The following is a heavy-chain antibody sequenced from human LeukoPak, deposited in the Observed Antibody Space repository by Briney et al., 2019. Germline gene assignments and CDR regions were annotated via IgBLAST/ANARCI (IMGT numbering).Heavy chain of an antibody. D-gene: IGHD5-18*01. CDR2: IIPVLNIT. CDR3: ARDQGLTAPPPYGLDV. CDR1: GGTFSSSA. Sequence: SVKVSCKTSGGTFSSSAITWVRQAPGQGLEWMGRIIPVLNITRYTQKFQGRVTVTADTSTSTVYMGLSSLRSEETAVYYCARDQGLTAPPPYGLDVWGQGTTVTVSS. V-gene: IGHV1-69*04. J-gene: IGHJ6*02.